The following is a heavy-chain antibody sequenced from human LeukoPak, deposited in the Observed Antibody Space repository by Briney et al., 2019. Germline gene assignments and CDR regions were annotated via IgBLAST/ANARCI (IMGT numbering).Heavy chain of an antibody. J-gene: IGHJ6*03. CDR1: GYTFTSYY. CDR3: ARGGKYYYGSGSYYSPYYYYMDV. D-gene: IGHD3-10*01. V-gene: IGHV1-46*01. Sequence: ASVKVSCKASGYTFTSYYMHWVRQAPGQGLEWMGIINPSGGSTSYAQKFQGRVTMTRDMSTSTVYMELSSLRSEDTAVYYCARGGKYYYGSGSYYSPYYYYMDVWGKETTVTVSS. CDR2: INPSGGST.